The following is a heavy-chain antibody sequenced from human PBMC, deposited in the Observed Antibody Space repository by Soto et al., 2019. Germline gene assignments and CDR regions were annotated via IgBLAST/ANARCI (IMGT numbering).Heavy chain of an antibody. Sequence: QVQLVQSGAEVKKPGASVKVSCKASGYTFTSYGISWVRQAPGQGLEWMGWISAYNGNTNYAQKLQGRVTMTTDTSTGTAYMELRSLRSADTAVYYCARALSYFDWLLYTTNYYYGMDVWGQGTTVTVSS. D-gene: IGHD3-9*01. J-gene: IGHJ6*02. V-gene: IGHV1-18*01. CDR3: ARALSYFDWLLYTTNYYYGMDV. CDR1: GYTFTSYG. CDR2: ISAYNGNT.